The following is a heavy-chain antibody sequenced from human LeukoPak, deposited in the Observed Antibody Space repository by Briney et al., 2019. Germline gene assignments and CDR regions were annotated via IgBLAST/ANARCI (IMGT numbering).Heavy chain of an antibody. CDR3: AKSSTGWWYFDY. J-gene: IGHJ4*02. Sequence: GGSLRLSCAASGFTLSTYAMNWVRKPPGKGLEWVSSLSGSGGNTNHADSVKGRFTISRDNSKNTLYLQMNSLRAEDTAVYYCAKSSTGWWYFDYRGQGTLVTVSS. D-gene: IGHD6-19*01. CDR1: GFTLSTYA. CDR2: LSGSGGNT. V-gene: IGHV3-23*01.